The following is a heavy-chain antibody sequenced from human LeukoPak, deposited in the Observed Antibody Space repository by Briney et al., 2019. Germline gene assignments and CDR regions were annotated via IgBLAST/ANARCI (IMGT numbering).Heavy chain of an antibody. CDR1: GYTFTGYY. Sequence: ASVKVSCKASGYTFTGYYTHWVRQAPGQGLEWMGWINPNSGGTNYAQKFQGRVTMTRDTSISTAYMELSRLRSDDTAVYYCARGDAVTIFGGKDYYFDYWGQGTLVTVSS. V-gene: IGHV1-2*02. J-gene: IGHJ4*02. CDR3: ARGDAVTIFGGKDYYFDY. D-gene: IGHD3-3*01. CDR2: INPNSGGT.